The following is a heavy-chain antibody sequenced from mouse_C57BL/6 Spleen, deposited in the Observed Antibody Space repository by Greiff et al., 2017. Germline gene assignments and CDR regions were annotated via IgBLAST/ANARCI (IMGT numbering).Heavy chain of an antibody. V-gene: IGHV1-80*01. CDR1: GYAFSSYW. CDR3: ARFYYDYYYFDY. J-gene: IGHJ2*01. D-gene: IGHD2-4*01. Sequence: QVHVKQSGAELVKPGASVKISCKASGYAFSSYWMNWVKQRPGKGLEWIGQIYPGDGDTNYNGKFKGKATLTADKSSSTAYMQLSSLTSEDSAVYFCARFYYDYYYFDYWGQGTTLTVSS. CDR2: IYPGDGDT.